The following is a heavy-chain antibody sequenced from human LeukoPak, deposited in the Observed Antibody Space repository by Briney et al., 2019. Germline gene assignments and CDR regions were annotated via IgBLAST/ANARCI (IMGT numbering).Heavy chain of an antibody. CDR2: INPNTGVT. CDR1: GYTFTDFF. V-gene: IGHV1-2*02. CDR3: ARGRGQPDYYFDY. D-gene: IGHD3-16*01. J-gene: IGHJ4*02. Sequence: GASVTVSCKTSGYTFTDFFIQWVRQAPGQGLEWMGWINPNTGVTNYAQKFQGRVTVTRDTSISTAYMDLSSLRSDDTAVYYCARGRGQPDYYFDYWGQGTLVTVSS.